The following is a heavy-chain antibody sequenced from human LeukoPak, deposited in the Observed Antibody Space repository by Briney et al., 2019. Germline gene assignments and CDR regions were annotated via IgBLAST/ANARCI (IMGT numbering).Heavy chain of an antibody. CDR1: GFTFSDYW. Sequence: GGSLRLSRAASGFTFSDYWMHWVRQAPGKGLVWVSIINTDTRGTYYADSVKGRSTISRDNAKSALYLQMNSLTAEDTAVYYCARAGAYRFDSWGQGTLVTVSS. CDR2: INTDTRGT. J-gene: IGHJ4*02. D-gene: IGHD3-16*01. CDR3: ARAGAYRFDS. V-gene: IGHV3-74*01.